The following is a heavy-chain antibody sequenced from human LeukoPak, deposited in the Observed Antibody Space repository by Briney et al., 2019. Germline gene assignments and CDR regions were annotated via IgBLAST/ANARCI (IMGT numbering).Heavy chain of an antibody. J-gene: IGHJ3*02. Sequence: SETLSLTCAVYGGSFSGYYWSWLRQPPGKGLEWIGEINHSGSTNYNPSLKSRVTISVDTSKHQFSLKLSSVTAADTAVYYCARGVVVPAAAGAFDIWGQGTMVTVSS. CDR1: GGSFSGYY. V-gene: IGHV4-34*01. CDR2: INHSGST. CDR3: ARGVVVPAAAGAFDI. D-gene: IGHD2-2*01.